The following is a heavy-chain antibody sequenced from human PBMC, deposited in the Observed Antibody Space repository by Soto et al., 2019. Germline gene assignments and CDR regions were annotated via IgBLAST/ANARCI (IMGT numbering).Heavy chain of an antibody. Sequence: ASVKVSCKASGYTFTSYGISWVRQAPGQGLEWMGWISAYNGNTNYAQKLQGRVTMTTDTSTSTAYMELRSLRSDDTAVYYCARDGRAGGSSWYNWFDPWGQGTLVTVSS. D-gene: IGHD6-13*01. J-gene: IGHJ5*02. V-gene: IGHV1-18*01. CDR3: ARDGRAGGSSWYNWFDP. CDR2: ISAYNGNT. CDR1: GYTFTSYG.